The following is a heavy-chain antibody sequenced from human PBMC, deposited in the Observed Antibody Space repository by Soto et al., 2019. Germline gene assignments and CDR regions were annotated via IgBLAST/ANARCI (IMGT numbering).Heavy chain of an antibody. CDR2: IIPVFGTA. D-gene: IGHD2-15*01. V-gene: IGHV1-69*06. J-gene: IGHJ4*02. CDR3: ARGVLQGVDY. CDR1: GGTFISYA. Sequence: QVQLVQSGAEVKKPGSSVKVSCKASGGTFISYAISWVRQAPGRGLEWMGGIIPVFGTANYTQKFQGRVSMSRDTSLSTAYLELSSLRPEDTAVYYCARGVLQGVDYWGQGTLVTVSS.